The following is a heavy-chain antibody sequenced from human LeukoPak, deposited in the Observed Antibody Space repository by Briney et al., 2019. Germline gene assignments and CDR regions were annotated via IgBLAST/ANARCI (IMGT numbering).Heavy chain of an antibody. CDR2: INHSGST. J-gene: IGHJ5*02. CDR3: ARGILYSSSWLRWFDP. Sequence: SETLSLTCTVSGGSISSSSYYWGWIRQPPGKGLEWIGEINHSGSTNYNPSLKSRVTISVDTSKNQFSLKLSSVTAADTAVYYCARGILYSSSWLRWFDPWGQGTLVTVSS. CDR1: GGSISSSSYY. V-gene: IGHV4-39*07. D-gene: IGHD6-13*01.